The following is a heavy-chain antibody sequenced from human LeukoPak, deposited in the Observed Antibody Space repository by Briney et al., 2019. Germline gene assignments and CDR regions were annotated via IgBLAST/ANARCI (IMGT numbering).Heavy chain of an antibody. Sequence: GSLRLSCAPSGLTLRNCAVNWVRQAPGKGLEWIGYIYYNGNTDYNPSLRSRLTMSVDTSKNQFSLKLTSVTAADTALYYRAKGGWSLDIWGQGTMVTVSS. CDR2: IYYNGNT. CDR3: AKGGWSLDI. D-gene: IGHD6-19*01. CDR1: GLTLRNCA. V-gene: IGHV4-59*03. J-gene: IGHJ3*02.